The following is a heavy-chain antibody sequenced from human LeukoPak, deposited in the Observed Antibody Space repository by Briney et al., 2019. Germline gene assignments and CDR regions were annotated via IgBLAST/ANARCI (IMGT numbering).Heavy chain of an antibody. D-gene: IGHD4-11*01. Sequence: GRSLRLSCAASGFTFRSYAMHWTRQAPGKGLEWGTVKSYDGSKTYYAASVKGRFTISSDNPKNTLYLQMNSLRAEDTAAYYCARDRDYSNYHKYGMDVWGQGTTVTVSS. CDR3: ARDRDYSNYHKYGMDV. V-gene: IGHV3-30-3*01. CDR2: KSYDGSKT. CDR1: GFTFRSYA. J-gene: IGHJ6*02.